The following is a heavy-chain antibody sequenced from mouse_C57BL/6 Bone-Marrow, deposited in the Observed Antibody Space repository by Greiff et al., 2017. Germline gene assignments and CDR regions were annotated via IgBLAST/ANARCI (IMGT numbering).Heavy chain of an antibody. Sequence: VQLQQSGVELVRPGASVKLSCTASGFNIKDDYMHWVKQRPEQGLEWIGWIDPENGDTEYASKFQGKATITADTSSNTAYLQLSSLTSEDTAVYYCMGDYYGSSYGFDYWGQGTTLTVSS. D-gene: IGHD1-1*01. J-gene: IGHJ2*01. CDR2: IDPENGDT. CDR1: GFNIKDDY. V-gene: IGHV14-4*01. CDR3: MGDYYGSSYGFDY.